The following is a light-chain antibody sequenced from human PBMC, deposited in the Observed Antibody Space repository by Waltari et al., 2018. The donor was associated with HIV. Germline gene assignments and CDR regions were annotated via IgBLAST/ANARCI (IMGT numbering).Light chain of an antibody. V-gene: IGLV2-14*01. CDR1: SSDVGGYNY. Sequence: QSALTQPASVSGSPGQSITISCTGTSSDVGGYNYVSWYQQHTGKAPKLMIYDVSRRPAGVSNRFSGSKSGNTASLTISELQAEDEADYYCSSYTSSSTLVFGGGTKLTVL. CDR2: DVS. CDR3: SSYTSSSTLV. J-gene: IGLJ2*01.